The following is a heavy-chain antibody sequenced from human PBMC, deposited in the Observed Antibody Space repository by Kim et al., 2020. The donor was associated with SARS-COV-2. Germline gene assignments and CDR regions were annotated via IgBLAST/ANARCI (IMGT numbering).Heavy chain of an antibody. J-gene: IGHJ5*02. Sequence: GGSLRLSCAASGFSFSDYYMSWIRQAPGKGLEWVAYINSDGSSIKYADSVNGRFSISRDNDKKSLSLQMNSLTPEDTAVSYCVREPFAWGQGTLVTVSS. V-gene: IGHV3-11*01. D-gene: IGHD3-10*01. CDR2: INSDGSSI. CDR1: GFSFSDYY. CDR3: VREPFA.